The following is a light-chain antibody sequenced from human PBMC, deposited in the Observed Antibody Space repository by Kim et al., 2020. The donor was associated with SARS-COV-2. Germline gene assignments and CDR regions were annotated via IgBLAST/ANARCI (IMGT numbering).Light chain of an antibody. CDR3: LVSYSGARRV. J-gene: IGLJ3*02. CDR2: NTS. CDR1: TGAVTRSHS. Sequence: GETVTLPCGSTTGAVTRSHSTYWFLQKNRQAPKTPIFNTSNRHSSIPARFSGALLGDKAALTLSGAQAEDEAEYYCLVSYSGARRVFGGGTQLTVL. V-gene: IGLV7-46*01.